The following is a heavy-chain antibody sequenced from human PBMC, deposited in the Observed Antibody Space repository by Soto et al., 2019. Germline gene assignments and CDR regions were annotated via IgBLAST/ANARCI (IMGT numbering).Heavy chain of an antibody. V-gene: IGHV4-59*08. CDR1: GGSIKTYY. J-gene: IGHJ4*02. CDR3: AGLRQRLDKNFDY. CDR2: IYHTGST. D-gene: IGHD6-25*01. Sequence: QVQLQESGPGLVKPSETLSLTCTVPGGSIKTYYWSWIRQSPGKGLEWIGNIYHTGSTNYNPSLRSRVTISVDTSKNQFSLKLTSVTAADTAVYYRAGLRQRLDKNFDYWGQGTLVTVSS.